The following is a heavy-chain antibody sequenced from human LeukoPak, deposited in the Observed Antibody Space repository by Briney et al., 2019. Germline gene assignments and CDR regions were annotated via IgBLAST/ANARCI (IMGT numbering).Heavy chain of an antibody. CDR1: GGSISSSSYY. CDR2: IYYSGST. D-gene: IGHD1-26*01. Sequence: PSETLSLTCTVSGGSISSSSYYWGWIRQPPRKGLEWIGSIYYSGSTYYNPSLKSRVTISVDTSKNQFSLKLSSVTAADTAVYYCASVSVGATEIDYWGQGTLVTVSS. J-gene: IGHJ4*02. CDR3: ASVSVGATEIDY. V-gene: IGHV4-39*01.